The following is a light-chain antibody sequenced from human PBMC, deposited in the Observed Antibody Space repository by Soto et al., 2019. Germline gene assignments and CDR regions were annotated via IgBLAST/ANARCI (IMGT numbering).Light chain of an antibody. CDR1: SGHSSYA. Sequence: QLVLTQSPSASASLGASVKLTCTLSSGHSSYAIAWHQQQPEKSPRYFMKLNSDGSHSKGDGIPDRFSGSSSGAERYLTISGLQSEDEADYYCQTWGTGIQVFGTGTKLTVL. CDR2: LNSDGSH. V-gene: IGLV4-69*01. CDR3: QTWGTGIQV. J-gene: IGLJ1*01.